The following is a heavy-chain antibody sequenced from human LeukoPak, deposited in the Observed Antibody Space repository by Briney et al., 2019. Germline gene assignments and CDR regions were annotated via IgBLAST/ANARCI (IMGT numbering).Heavy chain of an antibody. CDR1: GFTFSSSA. CDR2: ISGSDSST. Sequence: TGGSLRLSCAASGFTFSSSAMSWVRQAPGKGLEWVSTISGSDSSTYYADSVKGRFTISRDNSKNTLYLQMNSLRADGTAVYYCAESGYNRFDYWGQGTLVTVSS. CDR3: AESGYNRFDY. J-gene: IGHJ4*02. D-gene: IGHD5-24*01. V-gene: IGHV3-23*01.